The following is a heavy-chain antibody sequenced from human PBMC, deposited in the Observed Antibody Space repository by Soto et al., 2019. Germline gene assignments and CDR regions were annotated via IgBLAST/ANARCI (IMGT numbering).Heavy chain of an antibody. J-gene: IGHJ6*02. Sequence: SVKVSCKASGGTFSSYAISWVRQAPGQGLGWMGGIIHIFGTANYAQKFQGRVTITADESTSTAYMELSSLRSEDTAVYYCASAPMYSSSWYADYYYYGMDVWGQGTTVTV. CDR3: ASAPMYSSSWYADYYYYGMDV. CDR2: IIHIFGTA. D-gene: IGHD6-13*01. V-gene: IGHV1-69*13. CDR1: GGTFSSYA.